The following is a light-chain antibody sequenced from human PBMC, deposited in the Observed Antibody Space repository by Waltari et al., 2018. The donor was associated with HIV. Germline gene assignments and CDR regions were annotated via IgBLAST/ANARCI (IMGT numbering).Light chain of an antibody. Sequence: QSALTQPASVSGSPGPSITLSCTGTTSYVGSYYIVSFYQQQPGKSPKFMIYEVYKRPSGVSNRFSGSKSGNTASLTISGLQAEDEADYYCSSYAGSSTLVVFGGGTKLTVL. CDR1: TSYVGSYYI. CDR3: SSYAGSSTLVV. J-gene: IGLJ2*01. CDR2: EVY. V-gene: IGLV2-23*02.